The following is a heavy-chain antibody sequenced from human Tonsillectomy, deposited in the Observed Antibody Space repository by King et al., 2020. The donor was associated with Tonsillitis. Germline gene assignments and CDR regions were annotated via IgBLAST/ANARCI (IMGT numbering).Heavy chain of an antibody. CDR1: GYSFTSYW. V-gene: IGHV5-51*01. J-gene: IGHJ4*02. D-gene: IGHD4-23*01. CDR3: ARTQFRDYGGNPWGFDY. Sequence: QLVQSGAEVKKPGESLKISCKGSGYSFTSYWIGWVRQMPGKGLEWMGIIYPGDSDTRYSPSFQGHVTISADKAISTAYLQWSSLQAADTAMYYRARTQFRDYGGNPWGFDYWGQGTLVTVSS. CDR2: IYPGDSDT.